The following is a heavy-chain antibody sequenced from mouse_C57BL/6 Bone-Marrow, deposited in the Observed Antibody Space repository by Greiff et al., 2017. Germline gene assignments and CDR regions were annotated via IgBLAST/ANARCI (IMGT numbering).Heavy chain of an antibody. CDR2: ISYDGSN. CDR1: GYSITSGYY. J-gene: IGHJ4*01. V-gene: IGHV3-6*01. D-gene: IGHD2-4*01. Sequence: DVQLQESGPGLVKPSQSLSLTCSVTGYSITSGYYWNWIRQFPGNKLEWMGYISYDGSNNYNPSLKNRISITRDTSKNQFFLKLNSVTTEDTATYYCAREGTCDYDPYAMDYWGQGTSVTVSS. CDR3: AREGTCDYDPYAMDY.